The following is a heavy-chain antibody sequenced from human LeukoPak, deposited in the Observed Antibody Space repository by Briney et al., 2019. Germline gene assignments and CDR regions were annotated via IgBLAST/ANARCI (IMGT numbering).Heavy chain of an antibody. CDR3: ARDLGGWYLKYYFDY. CDR1: GFIFNNYA. D-gene: IGHD6-19*01. Sequence: QTGGSLRLSCAGSGFIFNNYAMHWVRQPPGKGLEWVSGISWNSGSIDYADSVKGRFTISRDNAKNSLYLQMNSLRAEDTAVYYCARDLGGWYLKYYFDYWGQGTLVTVSS. CDR2: ISWNSGSI. V-gene: IGHV3-9*01. J-gene: IGHJ4*02.